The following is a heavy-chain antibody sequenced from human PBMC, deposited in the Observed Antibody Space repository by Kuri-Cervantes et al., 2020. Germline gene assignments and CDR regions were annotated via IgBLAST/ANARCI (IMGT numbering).Heavy chain of an antibody. CDR3: ARGTYPRRVVPAARYYYGMDV. V-gene: IGHV3-30-3*01. CDR1: GFTFSSYA. CDR2: ISYDGSNK. Sequence: GESLKISCAASGFTFSSYAMHWVRQAPGKGLEWMAVISYDGSNKYYADSVKGRFTISRDNSKNTLYLQMNSLRAEDTAVYYCARGTYPRRVVPAARYYYGMDVWGQGTTVTVSS. J-gene: IGHJ6*02. D-gene: IGHD2-2*01.